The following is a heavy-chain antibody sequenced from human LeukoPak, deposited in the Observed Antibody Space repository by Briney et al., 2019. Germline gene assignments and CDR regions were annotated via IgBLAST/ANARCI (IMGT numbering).Heavy chain of an antibody. CDR2: INSDGSSI. CDR1: GFTFSSHW. V-gene: IGHV3-74*01. CDR3: TRVGYIDEGIDY. J-gene: IGHJ4*02. Sequence: GGSLRLSCAASGFTFSSHWMHWVRQAPGKGLVWVSRINSDGSSISYADSVKGRFTISRDNARNSLYLQMNSLRAEDTAIYYCTRVGYIDEGIDYWGQGTLVTVSS. D-gene: IGHD5-24*01.